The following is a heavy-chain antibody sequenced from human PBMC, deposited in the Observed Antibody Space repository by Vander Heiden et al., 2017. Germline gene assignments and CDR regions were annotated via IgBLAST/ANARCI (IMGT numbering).Heavy chain of an antibody. CDR2: IGTAGDT. CDR1: GFTFSSYD. J-gene: IGHJ3*02. D-gene: IGHD3-3*01. Sequence: EVQLVESGGGLVQPGGSLRLSCAASGFTFSSYDIHWVRQATGKGLEWVSAIGTAGDTYYPGSVKGRFTISRENAKNSLYLQMNSLRAGDTAVYYCARAGGNYDFWSGYSLGAFDIWGQGTMVTVSS. CDR3: ARAGGNYDFWSGYSLGAFDI. V-gene: IGHV3-13*01.